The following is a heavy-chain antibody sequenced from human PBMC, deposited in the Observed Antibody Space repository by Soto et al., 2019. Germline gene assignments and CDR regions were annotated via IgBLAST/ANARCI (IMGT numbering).Heavy chain of an antibody. CDR2: INAGNDNT. V-gene: IGHV1-3*01. CDR3: ARESSSSWYGGYNCFDP. J-gene: IGHJ5*02. Sequence: VKVSCKASGYTFTSYAMHWVRQAPGQRLEWMGWINAGNDNTKYSQNFQGRITITRDTSASTAYMELSSLRSEDTAVYYCARESSSSWYGGYNCFDPWGQGTLVTVSS. CDR1: GYTFTSYA. D-gene: IGHD6-13*01.